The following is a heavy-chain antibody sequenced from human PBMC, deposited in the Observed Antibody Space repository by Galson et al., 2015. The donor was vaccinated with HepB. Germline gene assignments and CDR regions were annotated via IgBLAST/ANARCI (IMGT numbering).Heavy chain of an antibody. D-gene: IGHD2/OR15-2a*01. V-gene: IGHV3-33*01. CDR1: GFTFSSYG. Sequence: SLRLSCAASGFTFSSYGMHWVRQAPGKGLEWVAVIWYDGSNKYYADSVKGRFTISRDNSKNTLYLQMNSLRAEDTAVYYCAASKSRFSYAFDIWGQGTMVTVSS. CDR2: IWYDGSNK. CDR3: AASKSRFSYAFDI. J-gene: IGHJ3*02.